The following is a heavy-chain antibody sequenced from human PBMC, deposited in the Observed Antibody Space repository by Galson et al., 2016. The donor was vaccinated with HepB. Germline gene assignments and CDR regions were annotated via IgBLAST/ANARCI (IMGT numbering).Heavy chain of an antibody. J-gene: IGHJ4*02. CDR2: ISYNVNNQ. CDR1: GFTFNTSA. Sequence: SLRLSCAASGFTFNTSAMHWVRQTPGKGLEWVAVISYNVNNQYYADSVKGRFTISRDNSKKTLYLQMNSLRVEDTAVYYCAREKYYDFFDYWGQGTLVTVSS. V-gene: IGHV3-30-3*01. D-gene: IGHD3/OR15-3a*01. CDR3: AREKYYDFFDY.